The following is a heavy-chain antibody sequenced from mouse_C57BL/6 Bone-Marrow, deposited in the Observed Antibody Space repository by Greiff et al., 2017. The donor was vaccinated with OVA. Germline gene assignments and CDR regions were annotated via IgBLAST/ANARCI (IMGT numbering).Heavy chain of an antibody. CDR2: IDPENGDT. CDR1: GFNIKDDY. J-gene: IGHJ2*01. Sequence: EVNVVESGAELVRPGASVKLSCTASGFNIKDDYMHWVKQRPEQGLEWIGWIDPENGDTEYASKFQGKATITADTSSNTAYLQLSSLTSEDTAVYYCTTEGSMYYFDYWGQGTTLTVSS. V-gene: IGHV14-4*01. CDR3: TTEGSMYYFDY. D-gene: IGHD1-1*01.